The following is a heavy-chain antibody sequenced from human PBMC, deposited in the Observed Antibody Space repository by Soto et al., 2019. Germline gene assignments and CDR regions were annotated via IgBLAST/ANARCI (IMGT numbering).Heavy chain of an antibody. CDR1: GGSISSYY. V-gene: IGHV4-59*01. CDR3: AREGLVGARDYYYYYGMDV. D-gene: IGHD1-26*01. J-gene: IGHJ6*02. Sequence: SETLSLTCTVSGGSISSYYWSWIRQPPGKGLEWIGYIYYSGSTNYNPSLKSRVTISVDTSKNQFSLKLSSVTAAETAVYYCAREGLVGARDYYYYYGMDVWGQGTTVTVSS. CDR2: IYYSGST.